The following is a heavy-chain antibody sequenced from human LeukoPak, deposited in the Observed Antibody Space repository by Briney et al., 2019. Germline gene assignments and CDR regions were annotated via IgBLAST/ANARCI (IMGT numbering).Heavy chain of an antibody. Sequence: ASVKVSCKASGYTFTSYAMHWVRQAPGQRLEWMGWINAGNGNTKYSQKFQGRVTITRDTSASTAYMELSSLRSEDTAVYYCARAAELYGDYGLYFDLWGRGTLVTVSS. CDR3: ARAAELYGDYGLYFDL. V-gene: IGHV1-3*01. D-gene: IGHD4-17*01. CDR2: INAGNGNT. J-gene: IGHJ2*01. CDR1: GYTFTSYA.